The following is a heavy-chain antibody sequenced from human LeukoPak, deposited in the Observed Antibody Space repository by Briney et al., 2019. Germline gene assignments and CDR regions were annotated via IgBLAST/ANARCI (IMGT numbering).Heavy chain of an antibody. V-gene: IGHV3-30*02. D-gene: IGHD4-23*01. CDR1: GFTFSSYG. J-gene: IGHJ3*02. CDR2: IRYDGSNK. CDR3: AKEDRVVTWHQNAFDI. Sequence: GGSLRLXCAASGFTFSSYGMHWVRQAPGKELEWVAFIRYDGSNKYYADSVKGRFTISRDNSKNTLYLQMNSLRAEDTAVYYCAKEDRVVTWHQNAFDIWGQGTMVTVSS.